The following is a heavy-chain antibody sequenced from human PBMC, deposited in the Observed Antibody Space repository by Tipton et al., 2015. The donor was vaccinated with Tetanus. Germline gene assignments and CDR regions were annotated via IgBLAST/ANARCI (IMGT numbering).Heavy chain of an antibody. Sequence: TLSLTCTVSGGSISSSSYFWGWIRQPPGKGLEWIGSIYYSGSTYYNPSLKSRVTISVDTSKNQFSLKLNSVTAADTAVYYCARPGGSSWYTHYLDYWGQGTLVTVSS. J-gene: IGHJ4*02. V-gene: IGHV4-39*01. CDR2: IYYSGST. CDR1: GGSISSSSYF. D-gene: IGHD6-13*01. CDR3: ARPGGSSWYTHYLDY.